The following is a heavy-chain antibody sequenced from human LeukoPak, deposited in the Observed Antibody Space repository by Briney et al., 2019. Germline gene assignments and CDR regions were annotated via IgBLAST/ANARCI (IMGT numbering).Heavy chain of an antibody. J-gene: IGHJ5*02. Sequence: SETLSLTCTVSGGSISSYYWSWIRQPPGKGLEWIGYIYYSGSTNYNHSLKSRVTISVDTSKNQFSLKLSSVTAADTAVYYCAREVFDCGDFANWFDPWGQGTLVTVSS. CDR1: GGSISSYY. D-gene: IGHD4-17*01. V-gene: IGHV4-59*01. CDR3: AREVFDCGDFANWFDP. CDR2: IYYSGST.